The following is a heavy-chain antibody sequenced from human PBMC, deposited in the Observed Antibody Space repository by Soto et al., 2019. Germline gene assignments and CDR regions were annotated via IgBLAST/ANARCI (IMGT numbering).Heavy chain of an antibody. CDR1: GFTFSDYY. CDR2: ISGSSSHT. Sequence: QVQLVESGGGLVKPGGSLRLSCAASGFTFSDYYMTWVRQAPGKGLEWVSYISGSSSHTNYADSVKGRFTISRDNAKNSLDLQRNSLRAEDTAVYYCARAPYSSSWYYFDYWGQGTLVTVSS. CDR3: ARAPYSSSWYYFDY. J-gene: IGHJ4*02. V-gene: IGHV3-11*05. D-gene: IGHD6-13*01.